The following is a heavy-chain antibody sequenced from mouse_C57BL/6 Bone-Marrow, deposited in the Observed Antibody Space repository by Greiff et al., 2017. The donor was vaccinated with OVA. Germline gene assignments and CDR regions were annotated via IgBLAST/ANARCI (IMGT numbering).Heavy chain of an antibody. J-gene: IGHJ3*01. CDR3: AAGGYYSNYEFAD. Sequence: QVQLQQSGAELVKPGASVKISCKASGYTFTDYYINWVKQRPGQGLEWIGKIGPGSGSTYYNEKFKGKATLTVDTSSSTADMELNSLTSEDSAVYYCAAGGYYSNYEFADGGQGTLVTVSA. CDR2: IGPGSGST. CDR1: GYTFTDYY. D-gene: IGHD2-5*01. V-gene: IGHV1-77*01.